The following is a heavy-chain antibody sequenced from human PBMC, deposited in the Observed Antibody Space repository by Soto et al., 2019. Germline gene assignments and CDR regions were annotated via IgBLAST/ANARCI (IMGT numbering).Heavy chain of an antibody. CDR3: ARGIEGWYQGRYYYGMDV. V-gene: IGHV4-61*01. D-gene: IGHD6-19*01. Sequence: QVQLQESGPGLVKPSETLSLTCTVSGGSVSSGSYYWSWIRQPPGKGLEWIGYIYYSGSTNYNPSLTSRVTISVDTSKNQFFLKLSSVTAADTAVYYCARGIEGWYQGRYYYGMDVWGQGTTVTGSS. CDR2: IYYSGST. J-gene: IGHJ6*02. CDR1: GGSVSSGSYY.